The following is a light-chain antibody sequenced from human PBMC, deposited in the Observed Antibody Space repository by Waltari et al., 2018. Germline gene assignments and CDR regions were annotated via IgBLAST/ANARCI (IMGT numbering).Light chain of an antibody. Sequence: QTVVTQEPSFSVSPGGTATLTCGLSSGSVYSSYYATWYQQTPGQAPRTLIYNTDTRSSGVPDRFSASKSGTSASLAISGLQSEDEADYYCAAWDDRMNGHWVFGGGTKVTVL. V-gene: IGLV8-61*01. CDR1: SGSVYSSYY. J-gene: IGLJ3*02. CDR3: AAWDDRMNGHWV. CDR2: NTD.